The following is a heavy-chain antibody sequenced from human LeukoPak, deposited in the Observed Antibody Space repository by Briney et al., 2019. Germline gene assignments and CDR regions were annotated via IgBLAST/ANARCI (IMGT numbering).Heavy chain of an antibody. J-gene: IGHJ4*02. CDR1: GDSISTSTYY. V-gene: IGHV4-39*07. D-gene: IGHD6-6*01. CDR3: ARDPWQLAHLYFDY. Sequence: PSETLSLTCTVSGDSISTSTYYWGWIRQPAGKEPEWIGSIYYSGSTYYNPSLKTRVTISIDTSKKQFSLNLSSVTAADTAVYYCARDPWQLAHLYFDYWGQGTLVTVSS. CDR2: IYYSGST.